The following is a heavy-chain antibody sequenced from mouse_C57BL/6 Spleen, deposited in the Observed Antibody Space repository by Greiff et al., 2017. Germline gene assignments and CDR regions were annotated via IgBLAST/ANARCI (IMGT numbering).Heavy chain of an antibody. Sequence: VQLQQPGAELVKPGASVKMSCKASGYTFTSYWITWVKQRPGQGLEWIGDIYPGSGSTNYNEKFKSKATLTVDTSSSTAYMQLSSLTSEDSAVYYCARSTGSSIYDGCVLAYWGQGTLVTVAA. CDR1: GYTFTSYW. D-gene: IGHD2-3*01. V-gene: IGHV1-55*01. CDR3: ARSTGSSIYDGCVLAY. CDR2: IYPGSGST. J-gene: IGHJ3*01.